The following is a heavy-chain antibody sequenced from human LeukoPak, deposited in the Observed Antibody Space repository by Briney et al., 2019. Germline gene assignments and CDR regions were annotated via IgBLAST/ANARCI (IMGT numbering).Heavy chain of an antibody. CDR3: AKVLGGYVPFDY. Sequence: GGSLRLSCAASGFTFSSYGMHWVRQAPGKGLEWVAVISCDGSNKYYADSVKGRFTISRDNSKNTLYLQMNSLRAEDTAVYYCAKVLGGYVPFDYWGQGTLVTVSS. CDR1: GFTFSSYG. D-gene: IGHD3-22*01. V-gene: IGHV3-30*18. CDR2: ISCDGSNK. J-gene: IGHJ4*02.